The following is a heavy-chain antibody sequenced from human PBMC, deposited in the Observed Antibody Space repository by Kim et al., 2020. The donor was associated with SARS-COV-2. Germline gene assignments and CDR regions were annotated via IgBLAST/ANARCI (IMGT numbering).Heavy chain of an antibody. CDR3: AKEGSSWSLFEY. J-gene: IGHJ4*02. V-gene: IGHV3-9*01. Sequence: GDGDSVKGRFTIFRDNDKNSLYLQMNSLRAEDTALYYGAKEGSSWSLFEYLGQGTLVTVSS. D-gene: IGHD6-13*01.